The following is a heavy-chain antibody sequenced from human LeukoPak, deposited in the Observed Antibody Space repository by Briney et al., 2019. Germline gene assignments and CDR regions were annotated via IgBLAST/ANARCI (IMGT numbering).Heavy chain of an antibody. J-gene: IGHJ4*02. CDR2: ISGSGGST. Sequence: GGSLRLSCVASGFTFSSYAMSWVRQAPGKGLKWVSAISGSGGSTYYADSVKGRFTISRDNSKNTLYLQMNSLRAEDTAVYYCARAPNGVYCTSSSCHLDYWGQGTLVTVSS. V-gene: IGHV3-23*01. CDR3: ARAPNGVYCTSSSCHLDY. D-gene: IGHD2-2*01. CDR1: GFTFSSYA.